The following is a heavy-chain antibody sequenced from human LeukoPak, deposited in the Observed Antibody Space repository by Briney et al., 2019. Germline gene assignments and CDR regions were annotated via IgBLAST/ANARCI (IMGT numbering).Heavy chain of an antibody. CDR2: IYPSDSDT. CDR3: ARLYGDADY. D-gene: IGHD4-17*01. J-gene: IGHJ4*02. Sequence: GESLKISCKGSGYSFTTYWIGWVRQMPGKGLEWMGIIYPSDSDTRYSTSFQGHVTISADKSISTAYLQWNSLKASDTAMYYCARLYGDADYWGQGTLVTVSS. V-gene: IGHV5-51*01. CDR1: GYSFTTYW.